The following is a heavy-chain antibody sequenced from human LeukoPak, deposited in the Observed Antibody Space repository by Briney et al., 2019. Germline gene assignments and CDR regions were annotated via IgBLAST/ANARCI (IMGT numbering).Heavy chain of an antibody. D-gene: IGHD6-19*01. V-gene: IGHV3-21*01. CDR1: GFTFATYT. CDR2: IGATQTYI. CDR3: ARDLKVPGPADFDY. J-gene: IGHJ4*02. Sequence: PGGSLRLSCTGAGFTFATYTFNWVRQAPGKGLEWVASIGATQTYIYYADSVKGRFTVSRDNAEKSVYLQMNNLRAEDTCDYCARDLKVPGPADFDYWGQGTLVTVSS.